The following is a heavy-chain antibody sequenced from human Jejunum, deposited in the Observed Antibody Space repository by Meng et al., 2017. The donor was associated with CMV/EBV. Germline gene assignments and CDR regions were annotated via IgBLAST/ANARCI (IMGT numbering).Heavy chain of an antibody. CDR2: TFNGRNT. V-gene: IGHV3-NL1*01. CDR3: AREHSSSYYSNHYFDL. CDR1: FTFDKYA. D-gene: IGHD1-26*01. Sequence: FTFDKYALHWVRQAPGKGLQWISATFNGRNTYYADSVKGRFTISRDNSKNTLWLQMDGLRPEDTAVYYCAREHSSSYYSNHYFDLWGQGTLVTVSS. J-gene: IGHJ4*02.